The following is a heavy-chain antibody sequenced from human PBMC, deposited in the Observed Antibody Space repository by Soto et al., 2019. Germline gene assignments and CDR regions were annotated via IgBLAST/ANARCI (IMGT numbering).Heavy chain of an antibody. CDR1: GGTFSSYA. J-gene: IGHJ6*02. CDR3: ARMVRGVKYYYYGMDV. CDR2: IIPIFGTA. D-gene: IGHD3-10*01. Sequence: QVQLVQSGAEVKKPGSSVKVSCKASGGTFSSYAISWVRQAPGQGLEWMGGIIPIFGTANYAQKFQGRVTITADKSTSTAYMELSSLRSEDTAVHYCARMVRGVKYYYYGMDVWGQGTTVTVSS. V-gene: IGHV1-69*06.